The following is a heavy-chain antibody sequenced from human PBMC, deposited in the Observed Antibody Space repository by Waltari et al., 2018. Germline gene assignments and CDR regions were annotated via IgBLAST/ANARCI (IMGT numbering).Heavy chain of an antibody. V-gene: IGHV3-21*01. D-gene: IGHD2-2*01. J-gene: IGHJ5*02. CDR3: ARVLGGYCSSTSCSGFDP. CDR2: ICSSSTYI. Sequence: EVQLVESGGGLVKPGGSLRLSGAASGFTFSSHRMNWVRQAPGKGLEWVSSICSSSTYIYYADSVKGRFTISRDNAKNSLYLQMNSLRAEDTAVYYCARVLGGYCSSTSCSGFDPWGQGTLVTVSS. CDR1: GFTFSSHR.